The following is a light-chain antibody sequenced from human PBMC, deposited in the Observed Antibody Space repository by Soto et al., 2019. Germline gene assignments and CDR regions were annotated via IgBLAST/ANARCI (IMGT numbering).Light chain of an antibody. V-gene: IGKV3-20*01. J-gene: IGKJ1*01. Sequence: IVLTQSPDTLSLSTGERATLSCRASQSVSSNYLAWYQQKLGQAPRLLIYDASRRATGIPDRFSGSGSGTDFTLTISRLEPEDFVVYYCQQYGRSPTFGQGTKVDI. CDR1: QSVSSNY. CDR3: QQYGRSPT. CDR2: DAS.